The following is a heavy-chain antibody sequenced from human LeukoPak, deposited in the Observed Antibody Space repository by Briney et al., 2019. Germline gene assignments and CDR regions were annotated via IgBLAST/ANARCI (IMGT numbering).Heavy chain of an antibody. V-gene: IGHV4-39*01. J-gene: IGHJ4*02. CDR2: IYYSGST. CDR1: GGSISSNNYY. CDR3: RGYSNGFRLDD. D-gene: IGHD5-18*01. Sequence: SETLSLTCTVSGGSISSNNYYWGWLRQPPGKGLEWLGSIYYSGSTYYNPSLKSRVTISLDTPKNQFSLKLSSVPAADTAVYYCRGYSNGFRLDDWGQGTLVTVSS.